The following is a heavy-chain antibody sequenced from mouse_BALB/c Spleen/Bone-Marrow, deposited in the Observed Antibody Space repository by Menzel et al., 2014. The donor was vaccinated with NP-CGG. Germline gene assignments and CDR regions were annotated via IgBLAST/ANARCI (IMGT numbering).Heavy chain of an antibody. Sequence: EVMLVESGGGLVQPGGSLKLSCAASGFTFSSYGMSWVRQTPDKRLESVATINSNGGSTYYPDSVKGRFTISRDNAKNTLYLQMSSLKSEDTAMYYCARDMITTRGFAYWGQGTLVTVSA. CDR3: ARDMITTRGFAY. CDR2: INSNGGST. J-gene: IGHJ3*01. V-gene: IGHV5-6-3*01. CDR1: GFTFSSYG. D-gene: IGHD2-4*01.